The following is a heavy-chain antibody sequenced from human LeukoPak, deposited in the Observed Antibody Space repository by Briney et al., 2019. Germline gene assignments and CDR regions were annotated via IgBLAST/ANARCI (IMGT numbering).Heavy chain of an antibody. Sequence: PSETLSLTCTVSVGSISNSNYRKGWIRQPPGKGLEWIGSISYSGSTYYNPSLKSRVTISVDTSKNQFSLKVTSVTAADTAVFYDASNHVDIRTVGASYYYYGLDVWGQGTTVTVSS. V-gene: IGHV4-39*01. CDR1: VGSISNSNYR. CDR3: ASNHVDIRTVGASYYYYGLDV. J-gene: IGHJ6*02. CDR2: ISYSGST. D-gene: IGHD3-16*02.